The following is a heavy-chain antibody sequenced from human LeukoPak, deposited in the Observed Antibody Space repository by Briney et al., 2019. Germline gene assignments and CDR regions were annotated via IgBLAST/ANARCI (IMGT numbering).Heavy chain of an antibody. CDR3: ASSGSYHYFDY. CDR1: GFTFSSYG. J-gene: IGHJ4*02. V-gene: IGHV3-33*01. Sequence: PGGSLRLSCAASGFTFSSYGMHWVREAPGKGLGWVAVIWYDGSNKYYADSVKGRFTISRDNSKNTLYLQMNSLRAEDTAVYYCASSGSYHYFDYWGQGTLVTVSS. CDR2: IWYDGSNK. D-gene: IGHD1-26*01.